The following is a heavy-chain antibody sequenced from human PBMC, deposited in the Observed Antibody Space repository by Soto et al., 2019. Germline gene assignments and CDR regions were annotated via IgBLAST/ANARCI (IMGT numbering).Heavy chain of an antibody. CDR1: GGSNSSGGYY. J-gene: IGHJ5*02. CDR3: ARDLTAAGIRGWFDP. D-gene: IGHD6-13*01. CDR2: IYYSGST. Sequence: SETLSLTCTVSGGSNSSGGYYWSCIREHTGKGLEWIGYIYYSGSTYYNPSLKSRVTISVDTSKNQFSLKLSSVTAADTAVYYCARDLTAAGIRGWFDPWGQGTLVTVSS. V-gene: IGHV4-31*03.